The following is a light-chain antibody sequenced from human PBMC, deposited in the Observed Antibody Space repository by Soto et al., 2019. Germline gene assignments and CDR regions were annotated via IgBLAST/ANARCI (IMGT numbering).Light chain of an antibody. CDR1: ESISTW. Sequence: DIQMTQSPSTLSASVGDRVTITCRASESISTWLAWFQQKPGKAPKLLIYKASSLESEVPSRFTGSGSGTEFTLTISRRQPDDLATYYCQQYNSYSHTFGQGTKLEIK. J-gene: IGKJ2*01. CDR3: QQYNSYSHT. CDR2: KAS. V-gene: IGKV1-5*03.